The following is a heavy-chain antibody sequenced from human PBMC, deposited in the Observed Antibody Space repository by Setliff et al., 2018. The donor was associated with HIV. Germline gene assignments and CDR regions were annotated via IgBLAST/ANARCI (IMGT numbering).Heavy chain of an antibody. CDR3: AREDYYYYGMDV. Sequence: SETLSLTCAVSGYSISSGYYWGWIRQPPGKGLEWIGSIYHSGSTYYKPSLKSRVTISVDTSKNQFSLKLSSVTAADTAVYYCAREDYYYYGMDVWGQGITVTVSS. J-gene: IGHJ6*02. CDR2: IYHSGST. V-gene: IGHV4-38-2*02. CDR1: GYSISSGYY.